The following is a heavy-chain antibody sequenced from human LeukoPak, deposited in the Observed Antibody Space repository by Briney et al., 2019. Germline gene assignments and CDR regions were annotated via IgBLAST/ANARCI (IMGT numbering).Heavy chain of an antibody. J-gene: IGHJ4*02. CDR1: GFTFSSYA. CDR3: AKDRSSWTGYYFEY. D-gene: IGHD6-13*01. Sequence: GGSLRLSCAASGFTFSSYAMSWVRQAPGKGLEWVSTISGGGGSTYFADSVKGRFTISRDNSKNTLYLQMDSLRAEDTAVYYCAKDRSSWTGYYFEYWGQGTLVTVSS. CDR2: ISGGGGST. V-gene: IGHV3-23*01.